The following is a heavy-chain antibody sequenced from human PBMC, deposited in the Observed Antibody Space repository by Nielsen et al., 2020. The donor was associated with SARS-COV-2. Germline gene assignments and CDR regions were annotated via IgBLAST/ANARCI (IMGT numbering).Heavy chain of an antibody. CDR3: ARETSDYSNSAIDF. D-gene: IGHD4-11*01. V-gene: IGHV3-9*01. CDR2: ISWSGVNT. J-gene: IGHJ4*02. CDR1: GFTFYDFA. Sequence: SLKISCAASGFTFYDFAMHWVRRPPGKGLQWVSTISWSGVNTAYADSVKGRFTISRDNAKNSLFLQMDSLRPEDTGFYFCARETSDYSNSAIDFWGQGTLVTVSS.